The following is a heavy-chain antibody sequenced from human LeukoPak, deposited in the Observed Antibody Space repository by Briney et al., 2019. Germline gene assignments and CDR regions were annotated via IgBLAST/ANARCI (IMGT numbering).Heavy chain of an antibody. CDR2: IYSGGST. Sequence: GGSLRLSCAASGFTFSSYAMSWVRQAPGKGLEWVSVIYSGGSTYYADSVKGRFTISRDNSKSTLYIQMNSLRAEDTAVYYCARAKPKNMVRGLIMRRESRYYFDYWGQGALVTVSS. D-gene: IGHD3-10*01. CDR1: GFTFSSYA. V-gene: IGHV3-53*01. J-gene: IGHJ4*02. CDR3: ARAKPKNMVRGLIMRRESRYYFDY.